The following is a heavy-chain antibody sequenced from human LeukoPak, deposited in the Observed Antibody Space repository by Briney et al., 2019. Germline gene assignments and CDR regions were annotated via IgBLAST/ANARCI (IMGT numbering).Heavy chain of an antibody. Sequence: GGSLRLSCAASGVTFSSYWMSWVRQAPGKGLEWVANIKQDGSEKYYVDSVRGRFTISRDNAKNSLYLQMNSLRAEDTAVYYCARDCSSTDHYFDYWGQGTLVTVSS. CDR1: GVTFSSYW. CDR3: ARDCSSTDHYFDY. CDR2: IKQDGSEK. J-gene: IGHJ4*02. V-gene: IGHV3-7*01. D-gene: IGHD2-2*01.